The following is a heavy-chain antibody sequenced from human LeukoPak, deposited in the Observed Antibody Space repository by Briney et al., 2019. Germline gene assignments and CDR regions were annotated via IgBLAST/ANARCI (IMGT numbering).Heavy chain of an antibody. CDR3: ASTISTSPGWFDP. CDR2: IHYSGST. J-gene: IGHJ5*02. Sequence: SETLSLTCTVSGGSISSSSYYWGWIRQPPGKGLEWIGSIHYSGSTYYNPSLKSRVTISVDTSKNQFSLKLSSVTAADTAVYYCASTISTSPGWFDPWGQGTLVTVSS. CDR1: GGSISSSSYY. D-gene: IGHD3-3*01. V-gene: IGHV4-39*01.